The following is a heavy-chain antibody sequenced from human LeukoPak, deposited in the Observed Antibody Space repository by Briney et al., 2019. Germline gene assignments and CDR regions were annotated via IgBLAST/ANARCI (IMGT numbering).Heavy chain of an antibody. CDR3: AINRRGRPFAV. V-gene: IGHV4-39*07. CDR2: MYYSGGG. CDR1: GGSMTNNHYY. D-gene: IGHD1-14*01. Sequence: SETLSLTCSVSGGSMTNNHYYWGWLRQSPGKGLEGIGSMYYSGGGYYNPSLKSRVTTSLDMSKNQSSLRLTSLTAADTAVYYCAINRRGRPFAVWGDGTTVTVSS. J-gene: IGHJ6*04.